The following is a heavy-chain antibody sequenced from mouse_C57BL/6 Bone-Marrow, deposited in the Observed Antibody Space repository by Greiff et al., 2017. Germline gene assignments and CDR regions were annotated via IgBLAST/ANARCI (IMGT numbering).Heavy chain of an antibody. V-gene: IGHV1-22*01. D-gene: IGHD6-5*01. CDR2: IYPNNGCT. CDR1: GYTFTDYN. J-gene: IGHJ4*01. Sequence: EVQLQQSGPELVKPGASVKMSCKASGYTFTDYNMHWVKQSPGKSLEWIGYIYPNNGCTSYNQKFKGKATLTVNKSSSTAYMAFRSLTSEASACFYCARAYYYYAMDYWGQGTSVTVSS. CDR3: ARAYYYYAMDY.